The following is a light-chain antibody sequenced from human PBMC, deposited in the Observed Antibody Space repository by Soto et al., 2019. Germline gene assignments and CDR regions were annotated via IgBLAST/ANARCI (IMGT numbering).Light chain of an antibody. CDR3: HQDNTYPT. CDR1: QGVDKY. V-gene: IGKV1-16*01. CDR2: GAS. J-gene: IGKJ5*01. Sequence: DIQMTQSPSSLSASVGDRVIITCRASQGVDKYLFWFQQKPGKAPKSLIYGASRLQSGVPSRFSGSGSGTHFTATITTLQSEDFASYYCHQDNTYPTFGQGTRLQ.